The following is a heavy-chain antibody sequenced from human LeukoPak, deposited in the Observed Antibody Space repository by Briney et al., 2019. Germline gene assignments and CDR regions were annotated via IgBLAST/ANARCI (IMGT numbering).Heavy chain of an antibody. Sequence: GGSLRLSCAASGFTFDDYTMHWVRQAPGKGLEWVSLISWDGGSTYYADSVKGRFTISRDNSKNSLYLQMNGLRTEDTALYYCAKDGYCSGGSCYSRYYYYGMDVWGQGTTVTVSS. CDR2: ISWDGGST. D-gene: IGHD2-15*01. V-gene: IGHV3-43*01. CDR1: GFTFDDYT. J-gene: IGHJ6*02. CDR3: AKDGYCSGGSCYSRYYYYGMDV.